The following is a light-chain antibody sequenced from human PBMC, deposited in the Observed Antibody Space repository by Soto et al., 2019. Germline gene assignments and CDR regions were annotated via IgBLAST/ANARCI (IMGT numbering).Light chain of an antibody. V-gene: IGLV2-14*01. Sequence: QSVLTQPASVSGSPGQSIPISCTGTSSDVGGYNYVSWYQQQPGKAPKFMIYDVTNRPSGVSNRFSGSKSGNTASLTISGLQAEDEADYYCCSYTTSNTRQIVFGTGTKVSVL. CDR2: DVT. J-gene: IGLJ1*01. CDR1: SSDVGGYNY. CDR3: CSYTTSNTRQIV.